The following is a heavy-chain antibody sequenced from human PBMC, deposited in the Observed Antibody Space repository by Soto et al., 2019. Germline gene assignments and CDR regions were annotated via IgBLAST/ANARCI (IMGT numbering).Heavy chain of an antibody. D-gene: IGHD2-15*01. J-gene: IGHJ6*03. Sequence: EVKLVESGGGLVQPGGSLRLSCAASGFTFSNYWMYWVRQAPGQGLVWVSGINSDGSVSRYADSVKGRLTISRDNVKNTLYLQMNSLRVGDTAVYYCAKGDCVRGSCYSLAGSFYYYMDVWGKGTTVTVFS. CDR2: INSDGSVS. CDR3: AKGDCVRGSCYSLAGSFYYYMDV. CDR1: GFTFSNYW. V-gene: IGHV3-74*01.